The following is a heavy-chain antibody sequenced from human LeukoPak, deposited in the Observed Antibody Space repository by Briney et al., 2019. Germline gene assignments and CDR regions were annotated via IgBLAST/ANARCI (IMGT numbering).Heavy chain of an antibody. CDR2: ISAYNGNT. D-gene: IGHD3-3*01. CDR3: ARDRPHYDFWSGYYRTSGYYYGMDV. J-gene: IGHJ6*02. V-gene: IGHV1-18*01. CDR1: GYTFTSYG. Sequence: APVKVSCKASGYTFTSYGISWVRQAPGQGLEWMGWISAYNGNTNYAQKLQGRVTMTTDTSTSTAYMELRSLRSDDTAVYYCARDRPHYDFWSGYYRTSGYYYGMDVWGQGTTVTVSS.